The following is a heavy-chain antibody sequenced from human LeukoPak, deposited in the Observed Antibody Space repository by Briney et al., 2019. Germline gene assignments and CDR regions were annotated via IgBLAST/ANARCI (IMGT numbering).Heavy chain of an antibody. CDR2: IYYSGST. D-gene: IGHD3-22*01. CDR1: GGSISSYY. Sequence: DPSETLSLTCTVSGGSISSYYWSWIRQPPGKGLEWIGYIYYSGSTNYNPSLKSRVTISVDTSKNQFSLKLSSVTAADTAVYYCARGYYYDSSGWSYYYYYMDVWGKGTAVTISS. CDR3: ARGYYYDSSGWSYYYYYMDV. V-gene: IGHV4-59*12. J-gene: IGHJ6*03.